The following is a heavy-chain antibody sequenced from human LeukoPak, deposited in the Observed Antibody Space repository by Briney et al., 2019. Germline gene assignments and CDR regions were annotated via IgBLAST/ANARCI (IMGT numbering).Heavy chain of an antibody. Sequence: GGSLRFSCAASGFTFSSYWMHWVRQAPGKGLVWVSRINSDGSSTSYADSVKGRFTISRDNAKNTLYLQMNSLRAEDTAVYYCARGDSSSSNNWFDPWGQGTLVTVSS. D-gene: IGHD6-6*01. CDR3: ARGDSSSSNNWFDP. CDR2: INSDGSST. J-gene: IGHJ5*02. CDR1: GFTFSSYW. V-gene: IGHV3-74*01.